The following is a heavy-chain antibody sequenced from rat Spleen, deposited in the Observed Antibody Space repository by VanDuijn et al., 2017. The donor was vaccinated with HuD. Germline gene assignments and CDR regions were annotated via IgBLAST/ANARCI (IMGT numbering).Heavy chain of an antibody. V-gene: IGHV3-3*01. CDR3: ARTNSPYYYVMDA. Sequence: EVQLQESGPGLVKPSQSLSLTCSVTGYSITSTYRWNWIRKFPGNKLEWMGYINSAGSTNNNPSLRSRISITRDNTKNQFFLQVNSVTTEDTATYYCARTNSPYYYVMDAWGQGTSVTVSS. CDR1: GYSITSTYR. J-gene: IGHJ4*01. CDR2: INSAGST.